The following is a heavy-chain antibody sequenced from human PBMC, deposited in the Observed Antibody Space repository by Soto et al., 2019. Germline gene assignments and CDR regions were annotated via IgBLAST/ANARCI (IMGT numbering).Heavy chain of an antibody. Sequence: LRLSCAASGFTFRNYGMNWVRQAPGKGLEWVSYIGIGSSTKYYADSVKGRFTISRDNAKNSLYLQMNGLRAEDTAVYYCARDQLYYNDISGRPLNAFDVWGQGTMVTVSS. D-gene: IGHD3-22*01. J-gene: IGHJ3*01. V-gene: IGHV3-48*01. CDR3: ARDQLYYNDISGRPLNAFDV. CDR1: GFTFRNYG. CDR2: IGIGSSTK.